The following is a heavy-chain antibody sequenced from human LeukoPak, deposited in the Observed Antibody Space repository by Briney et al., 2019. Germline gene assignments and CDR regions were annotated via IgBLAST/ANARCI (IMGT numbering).Heavy chain of an antibody. D-gene: IGHD6-19*01. CDR3: ANNLRAVAGLFDY. Sequence: QPGGSLRLSCAASGFTFSSYTMSWVRQAPGKGLDGVSGISGSGGSTYYADSVKGRFTISRDNSKNTLYLQMNSLRAEDTAVYYCANNLRAVAGLFDYWGQGTLVTVSS. J-gene: IGHJ4*02. V-gene: IGHV3-23*01. CDR2: ISGSGGST. CDR1: GFTFSSYT.